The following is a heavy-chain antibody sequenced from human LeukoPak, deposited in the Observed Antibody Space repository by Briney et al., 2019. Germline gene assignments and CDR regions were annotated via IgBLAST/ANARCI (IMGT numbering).Heavy chain of an antibody. CDR2: IIPILGIA. Sequence: SVKVSCKASGGTFSSYTISWVRQAPGQGLEWMGRIIPILGIANYAQKFQGRVTITADKSTSTAYMELSSLRSEDTAVYYCARVRRGDDSSGPWGQGTLVTDSS. CDR3: ARVRRGDDSSGP. D-gene: IGHD3-22*01. J-gene: IGHJ5*02. CDR1: GGTFSSYT. V-gene: IGHV1-69*02.